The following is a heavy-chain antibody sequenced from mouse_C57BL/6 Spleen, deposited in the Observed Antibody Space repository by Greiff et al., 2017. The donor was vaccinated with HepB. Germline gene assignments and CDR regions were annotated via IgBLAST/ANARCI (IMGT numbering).Heavy chain of an antibody. D-gene: IGHD2-5*01. CDR2: IDPEDGDT. V-gene: IGHV14-1*01. CDR3: TTHCSNYFFYAMDY. CDR1: GFNIKDYY. Sequence: VQLQQSGAELVRPGASVKLSCTASGFNIKDYYMHWVKQRPEQGLEWIGRIDPEDGDTEYAPKFQGKATMTADTSSNTAYLQLSSLTSEDTAVYYCTTHCSNYFFYAMDYWGQGTSVTVSS. J-gene: IGHJ4*01.